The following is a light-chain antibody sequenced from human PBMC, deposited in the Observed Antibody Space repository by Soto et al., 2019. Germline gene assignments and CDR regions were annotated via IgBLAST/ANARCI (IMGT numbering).Light chain of an antibody. CDR2: GAS. J-gene: IGKJ1*01. CDR1: QSVGSD. CDR3: QQYDTSPRT. V-gene: IGKV3-20*01. Sequence: EIVLTQSPATLSVSPGERATLSCRASQSVGSDLAWYQHTPGQPPRLLIYGASSRATGIPDRFSGSGSGTDFTLTISRLEPEDFAVYYCQQYDTSPRTFGPGTKVDIK.